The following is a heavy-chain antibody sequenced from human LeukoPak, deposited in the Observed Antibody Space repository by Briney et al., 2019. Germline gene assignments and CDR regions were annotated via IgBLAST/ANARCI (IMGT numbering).Heavy chain of an antibody. V-gene: IGHV3-21*01. CDR1: GFTFSSYS. Sequence: GGSLRLSCAASGFTFSSYSMNWVRQAPGKGLEWVSSISSSSSYIYYADSVKGRFTITRDNAKNSLYLQMNSLRAEDTAVYYCARVVTSPPLFVIDYWGQGTLVTVSS. CDR2: ISSSSSYI. J-gene: IGHJ4*02. CDR3: ARVVTSPPLFVIDY. D-gene: IGHD2-2*01.